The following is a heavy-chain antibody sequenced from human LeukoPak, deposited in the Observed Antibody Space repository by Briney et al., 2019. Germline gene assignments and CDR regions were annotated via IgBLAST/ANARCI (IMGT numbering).Heavy chain of an antibody. CDR2: IKQDGSEK. CDR3: WSTGDQLDY. Sequence: GGSLRLSCAASGFTFSSYWMSWVRQAPGKGLEWVANIKQDGSEKYYVDSVKGRFTISRDNAKNSLYLQMNSLRAEDTAVYYFWSTGDQLDYWGQGTLVTVSS. J-gene: IGHJ4*02. V-gene: IGHV3-7*01. D-gene: IGHD7-27*01. CDR1: GFTFSSYW.